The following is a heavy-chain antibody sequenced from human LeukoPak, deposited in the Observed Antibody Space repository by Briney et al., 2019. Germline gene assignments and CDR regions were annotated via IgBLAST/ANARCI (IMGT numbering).Heavy chain of an antibody. CDR2: IYYSGST. Sequence: SETLSLTCTVSGGSISSYYWSWIRQPPGKGLEWIGYIYYSGSTNYNPSLKSRVTISVDTSKNQFSLKLSSVTAADTAVYYCARDLSYDSSGYHAPGYWGQGTLVTVSS. J-gene: IGHJ4*02. D-gene: IGHD3-22*01. CDR1: GGSISSYY. V-gene: IGHV4-59*01. CDR3: ARDLSYDSSGYHAPGY.